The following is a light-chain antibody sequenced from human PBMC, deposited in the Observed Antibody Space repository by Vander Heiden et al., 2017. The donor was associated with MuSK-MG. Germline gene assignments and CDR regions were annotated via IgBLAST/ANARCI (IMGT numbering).Light chain of an antibody. CDR1: EYISSY. CDR2: DAS. V-gene: IGKV1-27*01. Sequence: VGDRVTITCRASEYISSYLAWFQQKPGKVPKLLIYDASTLQSGVPSRFSGSESGTDFTLTISSLQPDDVATYYCQKDNSAPLTFGHGTKVDIK. J-gene: IGKJ3*01. CDR3: QKDNSAPLT.